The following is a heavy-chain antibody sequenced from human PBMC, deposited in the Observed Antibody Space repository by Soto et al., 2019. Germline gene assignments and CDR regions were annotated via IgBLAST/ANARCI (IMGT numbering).Heavy chain of an antibody. J-gene: IGHJ4*02. D-gene: IGHD2-21*02. V-gene: IGHV3-30*04. CDR3: ARAVGDIVVVTAIDY. CDR1: GFTFSSYA. CDR2: ISYDGSNK. Sequence: GSLRLSCAASGFTFSSYAMHWVRQAPGKGLEWVAVISYDGSNKYYADSVKGRFTISRDNSKNTLYLQMNSLRAEDTAVYYCARAVGDIVVVTAIDYWGQGTLVTVSS.